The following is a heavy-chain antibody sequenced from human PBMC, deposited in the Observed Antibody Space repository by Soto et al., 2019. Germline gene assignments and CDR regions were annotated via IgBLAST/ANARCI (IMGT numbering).Heavy chain of an antibody. CDR3: ARDGWLVHYCGMDV. CDR1: GYTFTRNA. CDR2: MNAANGDT. V-gene: IGHV1-3*05. Sequence: QVLLVQSGAEEKKPGASVKVSCKAYGYTFTRNAMHWVRQVPGQRLEWMGWMNAANGDTKSSQKFQGRVTMTRDTSASTAFMELSSLRSEDTAVYYCARDGWLVHYCGMDVWGQGTTVTVSS. D-gene: IGHD6-19*01. J-gene: IGHJ6*02.